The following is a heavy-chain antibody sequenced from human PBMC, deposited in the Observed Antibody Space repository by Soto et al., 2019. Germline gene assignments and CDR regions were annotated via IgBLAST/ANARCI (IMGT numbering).Heavy chain of an antibody. CDR3: GRGAILGSMDV. CDR1: GYTFTGYY. J-gene: IGHJ6*02. Sequence: ASVEVSCKASGYTFTGYYIHWVRLAPGQGLEWMGWINPNNGATNYAQQFQGRVTMTTDTSIRSAYMDLSRLTSDDTATYWCGRGAILGSMDVWGQGTTVTVSS. CDR2: INPNNGAT. D-gene: IGHD1-26*01. V-gene: IGHV1-2*02.